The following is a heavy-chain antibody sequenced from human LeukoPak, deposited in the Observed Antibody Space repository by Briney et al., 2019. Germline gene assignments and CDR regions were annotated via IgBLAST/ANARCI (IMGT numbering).Heavy chain of an antibody. CDR1: GFSFSTNW. Sequence: GGSLRLSCAASGFSFSTNWMHWVRQTPGKRLEWVAELNEDGTVKYYVDSVKGRFTISRDNAKNSLYLQLNSLGVEDTGVYFCANVPRSTVSYWGRGTLVTVSS. CDR3: ANVPRSTVSY. V-gene: IGHV3-7*01. CDR2: LNEDGTVK. D-gene: IGHD2-15*01. J-gene: IGHJ4*02.